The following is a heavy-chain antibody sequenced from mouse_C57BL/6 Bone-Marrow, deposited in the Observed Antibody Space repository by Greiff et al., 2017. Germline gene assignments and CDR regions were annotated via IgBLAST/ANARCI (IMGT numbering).Heavy chain of an antibody. CDR1: GYTFTDYY. J-gene: IGHJ2*01. Sequence: EVQLQQSGPELVKPGASVKISCKASGYTFTDYYMNWVKQSHGKSLEWIGDINPNNGGTSYNQKFKGKATLTVDKSSSTAYMELRSLTSEDSAVYYCARPGNYGEYYFDYWGQGTTLTVSS. V-gene: IGHV1-26*01. CDR2: INPNNGGT. CDR3: ARPGNYGEYYFDY. D-gene: IGHD2-1*01.